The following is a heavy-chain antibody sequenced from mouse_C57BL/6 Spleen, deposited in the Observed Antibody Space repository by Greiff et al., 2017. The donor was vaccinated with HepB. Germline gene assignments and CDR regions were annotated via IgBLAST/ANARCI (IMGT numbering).Heavy chain of an antibody. CDR2: INPNSGST. Sequence: QVQLQQPGAELVKPGASVKLSCKASGYTFTSYWMHWVKQRPGQGLEWIGMINPNSGSTNYNEKFKSKATLTVDKSSSTAYMQLSSLTSEDSAVYYCAREGDLYYDYVDYWGQGTTLTVSS. CDR3: AREGDLYYDYVDY. CDR1: GYTFTSYW. D-gene: IGHD2-4*01. J-gene: IGHJ2*01. V-gene: IGHV1-64*01.